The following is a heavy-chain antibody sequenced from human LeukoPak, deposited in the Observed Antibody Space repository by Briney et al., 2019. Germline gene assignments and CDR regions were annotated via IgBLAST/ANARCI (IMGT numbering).Heavy chain of an antibody. Sequence: ASVKVSCKASGYTFTGYYMHWVRQAPGQGLEWMGWINPNSGGTNYAQKFQGRVTMTRDTSTSTAYMELRSLRSDDTAVYYCARDTGNYDFWSGGDYWGQGTLVTVSS. V-gene: IGHV1-2*02. CDR2: INPNSGGT. CDR3: ARDTGNYDFWSGGDY. J-gene: IGHJ4*02. D-gene: IGHD3-3*01. CDR1: GYTFTGYY.